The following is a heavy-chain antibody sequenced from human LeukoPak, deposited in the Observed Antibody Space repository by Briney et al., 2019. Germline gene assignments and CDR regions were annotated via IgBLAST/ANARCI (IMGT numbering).Heavy chain of an antibody. CDR2: IIPIFGTA. V-gene: IGHV1-69*05. CDR1: GYTFTGYY. J-gene: IGHJ4*02. CDR3: ARAAELLGLQFDY. D-gene: IGHD1-26*01. Sequence: SVKVSCKASGYTFTGYYMHWVRQAPGQGLEWVGRIIPIFGTANYAQKFQGRVTITTDESTSTAYMELSSLRSEDTAVYYCARAAELLGLQFDYWGQGTLVTVSS.